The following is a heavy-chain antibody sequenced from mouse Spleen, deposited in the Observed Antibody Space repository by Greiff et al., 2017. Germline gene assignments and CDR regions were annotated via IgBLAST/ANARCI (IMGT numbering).Heavy chain of an antibody. CDR2: INPSSGYT. V-gene: IGHV1-4*01. J-gene: IGHJ4*01. CDR3: AREGNSYAMYY. Sequence: QVHVKQSGAELARPGASVKMSCKASGYTFTSYTMHWVKQRPGQGLEWIGYINPSSGYTKYNQKFKDKATLTADKSSSTAYMQLSSLTSEDSAVYYCAREGNSYAMYYWGQGTSVTVSS. CDR1: GYTFTSYT. D-gene: IGHD2-1*01.